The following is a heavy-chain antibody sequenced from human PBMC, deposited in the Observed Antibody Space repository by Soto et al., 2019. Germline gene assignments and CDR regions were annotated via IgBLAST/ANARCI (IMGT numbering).Heavy chain of an antibody. CDR1: GYSFTDYH. CDR2: INPKSGGT. D-gene: IGHD2-8*01. Sequence: GASVNGSCKASGYSFTDYHIHWVRQAPGQGLEWLGRINPKSGGTSTAQKFQGWVTMTTDTSISTASMELTRLTSDDTAIYYCARGDSTDCSNGVCSFFYNHDMDVWGQGTTVTVSS. V-gene: IGHV1-2*04. J-gene: IGHJ6*02. CDR3: ARGDSTDCSNGVCSFFYNHDMDV.